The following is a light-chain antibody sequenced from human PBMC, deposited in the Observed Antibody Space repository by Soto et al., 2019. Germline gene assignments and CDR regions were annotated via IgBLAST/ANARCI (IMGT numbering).Light chain of an antibody. Sequence: DIQMTQSPSSLSASVGDRVTITCRASQDIRNDLGWYQHEPGKAPKRLIYAASSLQSRVPSRFSGSGSGTEFTLTISSLQPEDFATYYCLQHNSYPYTFGQGTKLEIK. CDR1: QDIRND. CDR2: AAS. CDR3: LQHNSYPYT. V-gene: IGKV1-17*01. J-gene: IGKJ2*01.